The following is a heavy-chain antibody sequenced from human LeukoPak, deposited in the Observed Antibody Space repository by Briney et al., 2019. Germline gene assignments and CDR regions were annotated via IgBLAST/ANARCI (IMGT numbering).Heavy chain of an antibody. CDR2: INPKSGGT. CDR1: GYTFTGYY. CDR3: ARNLWFGESSDAFDM. V-gene: IGHV1-2*02. J-gene: IGHJ3*02. Sequence: VKVSCKASGYTFTGYYMHWVRQAPGQGLEWMGWINPKSGGTNYAQKFQGRVTMTRDTSISTAYMEMSRLRSDDTAVYYCARNLWFGESSDAFDMWGQGTMVTVSS. D-gene: IGHD3-10*01.